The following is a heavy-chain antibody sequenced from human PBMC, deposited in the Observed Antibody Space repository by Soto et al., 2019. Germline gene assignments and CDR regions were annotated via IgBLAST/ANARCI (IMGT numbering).Heavy chain of an antibody. CDR1: GFTFSSYG. CDR2: ISYDGSNK. D-gene: IGHD2-15*01. Sequence: GGSLRLSCAASGFTFSSYGMHWVRQAPGKGLEWVAVISYDGSNKYYADSVKGRFTISRDNSKNTLYLQMNSLRAEDTAVYYCVVVAATSPFGYWGQGTLVTVSS. J-gene: IGHJ4*02. CDR3: VVVAATSPFGY. V-gene: IGHV3-30*03.